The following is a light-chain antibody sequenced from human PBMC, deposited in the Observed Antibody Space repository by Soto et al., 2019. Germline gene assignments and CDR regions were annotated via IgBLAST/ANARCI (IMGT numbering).Light chain of an antibody. CDR3: LQYSTYPLT. CDR2: AAS. CDR1: QGIRND. J-gene: IGKJ1*01. Sequence: DIQMTQFPYSLSASVGDRVTITCRASQGIRNDLGWYQQKPGKAPKRLIYAASSLQSGVPSRFSGSGSGTEFTLAISSLQPEDSATFYCLQYSTYPLTFGQGTKVEIK. V-gene: IGKV1-17*01.